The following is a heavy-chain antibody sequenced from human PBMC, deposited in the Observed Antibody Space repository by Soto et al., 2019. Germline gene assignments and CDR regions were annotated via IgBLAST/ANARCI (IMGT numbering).Heavy chain of an antibody. CDR3: ARRVAAHPYFDF. Sequence: KISCKGSGYIFANDWIAWVRQMPGKGLEWMGIIFPGDSDTRYSPSFQGQVTISADKSINTAYLQWSSLKASDTAVYYCARRVAAHPYFDFWGQGALVTVSS. D-gene: IGHD6-6*01. CDR2: IFPGDSDT. V-gene: IGHV5-51*01. J-gene: IGHJ4*02. CDR1: GYIFANDW.